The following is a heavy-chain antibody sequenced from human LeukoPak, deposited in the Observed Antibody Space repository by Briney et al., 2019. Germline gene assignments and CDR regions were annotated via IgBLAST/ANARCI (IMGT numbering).Heavy chain of an antibody. CDR3: ARSVVAARPRTYYYYYMDV. D-gene: IGHD6-6*01. V-gene: IGHV4-39*07. Sequence: SETLSLTCAVSGGSISSSSYYWSWIRQPPGKGLEWIGEINHSGSTNYNPSLKSRVTISVDTSKNQFSLKLSSVTAADTAVYYCARSVVAARPRTYYYYYMDVWGKGTTVTVSS. CDR1: GGSISSSSYY. CDR2: INHSGST. J-gene: IGHJ6*03.